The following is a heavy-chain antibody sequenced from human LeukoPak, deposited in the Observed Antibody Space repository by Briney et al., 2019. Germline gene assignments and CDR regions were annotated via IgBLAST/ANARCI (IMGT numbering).Heavy chain of an antibody. CDR2: ISSSSSYI. D-gene: IGHD3-22*01. V-gene: IGHV3-21*01. Sequence: GGSLRLSCAASGFTFSSCSMNWVRQAPGKGLEWVSSISSSSSYIYYADSVKGRFTISRDNAKNSLYLQMNSLRAEDTAVYYCAAASYDSSGYLDPFDAFDIWGQGTMVTVSS. J-gene: IGHJ3*02. CDR1: GFTFSSCS. CDR3: AAASYDSSGYLDPFDAFDI.